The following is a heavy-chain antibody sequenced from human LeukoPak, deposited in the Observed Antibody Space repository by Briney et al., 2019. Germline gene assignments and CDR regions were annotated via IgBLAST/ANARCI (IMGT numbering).Heavy chain of an antibody. V-gene: IGHV3-30*04. CDR1: GFTFSSYP. CDR2: ISYEGSKT. D-gene: IGHD3-9*01. CDR3: ARMSYYDVLTGYSPGGYFDY. Sequence: PGRSLRLSCAASGFTFSSYPMHWVRQAPGKGLEWVAGISYEGSKTYDADSVKGRFTISRDNSKNTLYLQMNSLRAEDTAVYYCARMSYYDVLTGYSPGGYFDYWGQGTPVTVSS. J-gene: IGHJ4*02.